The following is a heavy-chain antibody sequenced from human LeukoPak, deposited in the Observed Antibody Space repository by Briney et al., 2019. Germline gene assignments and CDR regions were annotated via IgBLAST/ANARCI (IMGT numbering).Heavy chain of an antibody. CDR2: IIPILGIA. Sequence: SVKVSCKASRGTFSSYAISWVRQAPGQGLEWMGRIIPILGIANYAQKLQGRVTITADKSTSTAYMELSSLRSEDTAVYYCARSHPGYSYGYSDYWGQGTLVTVSS. J-gene: IGHJ4*02. CDR3: ARSHPGYSYGYSDY. CDR1: RGTFSSYA. V-gene: IGHV1-69*04. D-gene: IGHD5-18*01.